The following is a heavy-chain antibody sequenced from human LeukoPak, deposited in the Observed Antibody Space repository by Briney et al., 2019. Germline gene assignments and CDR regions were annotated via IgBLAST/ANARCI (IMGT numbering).Heavy chain of an antibody. D-gene: IGHD6-13*01. CDR2: IHNSGST. Sequence: SETLSLTCTVSGGSISSSSYYWGWTRQPPGKGLEWIGSIHNSGSTYSNPSLKSRVTISIDTSKNQFSLKLSSVTAADTAVYYCARDQSTSWYNWFDPWGQGTLVTVSS. CDR1: GGSISSSSYY. J-gene: IGHJ5*02. V-gene: IGHV4-39*07. CDR3: ARDQSTSWYNWFDP.